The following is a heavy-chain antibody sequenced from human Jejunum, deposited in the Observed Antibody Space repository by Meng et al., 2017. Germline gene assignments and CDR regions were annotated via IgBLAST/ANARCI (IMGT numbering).Heavy chain of an antibody. CDR2: IYHNGNT. V-gene: IGHV4-4*02. J-gene: IGHJ4*02. CDR3: ARLGYCSSTSCYPDY. CDR1: GGSISSSHW. D-gene: IGHD2-2*01. Sequence: QVQLQESGPGLVKPSWTLSLNCAVSGGSISSSHWWSWVRQPPGKGLEWIGEIYHNGNTNYNPSLKSRVTISSDKSKNQFSLKLSSVTAADTAVYYCARLGYCSSTSCYPDYWGQGTLVTVSS.